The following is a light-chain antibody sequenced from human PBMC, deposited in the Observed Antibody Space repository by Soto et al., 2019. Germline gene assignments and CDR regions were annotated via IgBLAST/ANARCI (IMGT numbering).Light chain of an antibody. CDR2: VNTDGSH. V-gene: IGLV4-69*01. Sequence: QHVLTQSPSASASLGASVKLTCTLSSGHSNFAIAWLQQQPDRGPRYLMKVNTDGSHDKGDGIPDRFSGSTSGAERYLTISSLQSEDEADYYCQTWGTGTHVVFGGGTQLTVL. J-gene: IGLJ2*01. CDR3: QTWGTGTHVV. CDR1: SGHSNFA.